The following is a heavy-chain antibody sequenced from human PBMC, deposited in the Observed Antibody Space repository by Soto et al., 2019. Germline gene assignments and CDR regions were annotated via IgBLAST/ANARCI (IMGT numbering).Heavy chain of an antibody. Sequence: EVQLVESGGGSVQPGGSLRLSCAASGFSLSNYDMYWVRHAPGRGLEWVSTLRSTGESSFPDSVKGRFTISREDATNSLHLQMNSLRAGDTAIYYCARSKMLRGSRDPGDSAPLDYWGQGTLVTVSS. V-gene: IGHV3-13*01. CDR2: LRSTGES. CDR1: GFSLSNYD. D-gene: IGHD5-12*01. CDR3: ARSKMLRGSRDPGDSAPLDY. J-gene: IGHJ4*02.